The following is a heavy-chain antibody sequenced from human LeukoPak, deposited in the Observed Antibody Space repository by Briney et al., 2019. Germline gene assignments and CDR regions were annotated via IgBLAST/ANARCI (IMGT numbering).Heavy chain of an antibody. D-gene: IGHD5-12*01. J-gene: IGHJ4*02. CDR3: ARRGGYSGYEPPHY. CDR1: GYIFTSYW. CDR2: IYPGDSDT. V-gene: IGHV5-51*01. Sequence: GESLKISCQDSGYIFTSYWIGWVRQMPGKGLEWMGIIYPGDSDTRYSPSFRGQVTISADRSISTAYLQWSSLKASDTAMYYCARRGGYSGYEPPHYWGQGTLVTVSS.